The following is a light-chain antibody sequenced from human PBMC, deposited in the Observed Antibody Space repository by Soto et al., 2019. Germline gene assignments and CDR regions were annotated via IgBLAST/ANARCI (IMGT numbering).Light chain of an antibody. CDR3: QQYNSYSDWT. J-gene: IGKJ1*01. CDR2: EES. CDR1: QAVPNN. V-gene: IGKV1-9*01. Sequence: DINCNKSPSFLSASLGDRFTISGRASQAVPNNMAWYQQKPGKPPKLLIYEESTLHSGVPSRFSGRKSGTQFTLTIDSLQPDDFATYYCQQYNSYSDWTFGQGTKVDI.